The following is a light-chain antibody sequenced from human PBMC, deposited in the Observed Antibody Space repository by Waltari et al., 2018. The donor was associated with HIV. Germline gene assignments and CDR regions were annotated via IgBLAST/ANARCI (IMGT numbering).Light chain of an antibody. V-gene: IGKV1-39*01. J-gene: IGKJ3*01. Sequence: DIQMTQSPSPLSASVGDSVTITFRASHNIGSFLSFYQHKPGQTPKLLISASTLQRGVPSRFSGSGSRTDFTLTITGLQPEDFTTYFCLQTYSRPRTFGHGTKVDFK. CDR1: HNIGSF. CDR2: AS. CDR3: LQTYSRPRT.